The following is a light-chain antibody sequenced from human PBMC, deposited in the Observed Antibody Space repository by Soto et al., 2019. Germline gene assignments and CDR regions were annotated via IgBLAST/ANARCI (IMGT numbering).Light chain of an antibody. CDR2: SNN. J-gene: IGLJ1*01. V-gene: IGLV1-44*01. CDR3: AAWDDSLRGYV. Sequence: QSVLTQPPSASGTPGQTVTISCSGSTSNIGINPANWYQQFPGMAPKLLIYSNNQRPSGVPDRVSGSKSGTSASLAISGLQSEDEADYYCAAWDDSLRGYVFGTGTKVTVL. CDR1: TSNIGINP.